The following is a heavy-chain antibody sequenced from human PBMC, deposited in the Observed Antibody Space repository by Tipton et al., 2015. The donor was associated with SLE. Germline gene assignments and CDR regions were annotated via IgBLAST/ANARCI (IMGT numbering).Heavy chain of an antibody. V-gene: IGHV4-59*01. D-gene: IGHD6-13*01. CDR3: ARGQLVNAFDI. CDR2: IYDSGST. J-gene: IGHJ3*02. CDR1: GGSISSYY. Sequence: TLSLTCTVSGGSISSYYWSWIRQPPGKGLEWIGYIYDSGSTNYNPSLKSRVTISVDTSKNQFSLKLSSVTPADTAVYYCARGQLVNAFDIWGQGTMVTVSS.